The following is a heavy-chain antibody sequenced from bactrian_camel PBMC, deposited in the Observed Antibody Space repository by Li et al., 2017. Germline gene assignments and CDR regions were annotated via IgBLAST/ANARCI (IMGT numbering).Heavy chain of an antibody. V-gene: IGHV3S53*01. CDR2: ILGDDDT. Sequence: HVQLVESGGGSVQAGGSLRLSCTASGITSRRTCMAWFRQVPGKEREGVASILGDDDTTYAESVKGRFPISKDNAKNTLYLQMNSLQPEDSAMYYCAAGVRCTAWRYWGQGTQVTVS. D-gene: IGHD6*01. CDR1: GITSRRTC. J-gene: IGHJ4*01. CDR3: AAGVRCTAWRY.